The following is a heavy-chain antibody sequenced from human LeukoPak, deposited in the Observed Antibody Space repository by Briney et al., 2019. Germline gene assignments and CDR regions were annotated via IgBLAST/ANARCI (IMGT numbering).Heavy chain of an antibody. V-gene: IGHV1-2*02. CDR2: INPNSGGT. CDR3: ATSSYDFWSGTPRSPDY. D-gene: IGHD3-3*01. CDR1: GYTFTGYY. Sequence: ASVKVSCKASGYTFTGYYMHWVRQAPGQGREWMGWINPNSGGTNYAQKFQGRVTMTRDTSISTAYMELSRLRSDDTAVYYCATSSYDFWSGTPRSPDYWGQGTLVTVSS. J-gene: IGHJ4*02.